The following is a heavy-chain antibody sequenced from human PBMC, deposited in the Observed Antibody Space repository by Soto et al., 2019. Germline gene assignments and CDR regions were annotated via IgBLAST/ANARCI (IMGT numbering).Heavy chain of an antibody. Sequence: QVQLVQSGAEVKKPGASVKVSCKASGYTFTSYAMHWVRQAPGQRLEWMGWINAGNGNTKYSQKFQGRVTITRDTSASTAYMELSSLRSEDTAVYYCARDSPLPDILTGHYDYWGQGTLVTVSS. D-gene: IGHD3-9*01. CDR2: INAGNGNT. CDR1: GYTFTSYA. CDR3: ARDSPLPDILTGHYDY. V-gene: IGHV1-3*01. J-gene: IGHJ4*02.